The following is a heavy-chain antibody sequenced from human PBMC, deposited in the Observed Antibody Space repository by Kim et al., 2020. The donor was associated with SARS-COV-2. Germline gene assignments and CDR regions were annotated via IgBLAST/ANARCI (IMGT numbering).Heavy chain of an antibody. CDR2: IKEDESEK. Sequence: GGSLRLSCAASGFTFSNFWMSWVRQAPGKGLEWVANIKEDESEKYYVDSVKGRFTISRVNAKNSLYLQMNSLRVEDTAVYYCATSFEGFEYWGQGTLVTVSS. CDR3: ATSFEGFEY. J-gene: IGHJ4*02. D-gene: IGHD2-15*01. V-gene: IGHV3-7*03. CDR1: GFTFSNFW.